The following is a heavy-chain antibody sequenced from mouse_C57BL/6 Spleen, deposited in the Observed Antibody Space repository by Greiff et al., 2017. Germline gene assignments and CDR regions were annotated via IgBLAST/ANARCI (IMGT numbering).Heavy chain of an antibody. CDR2: IYPSDSET. Sequence: QVQLQQPGAELVRPGSSVKLSCKASGYTFTSYWMDWVKQRPGQGLEWIGKIYPSDSETHYNQKFKDKATLTVDKSSSTAYMQLSSLTSEDSAVYYCARGGAGTTVPWYFDVWGTGTTVTVSS. V-gene: IGHV1-61*01. J-gene: IGHJ1*03. D-gene: IGHD1-1*01. CDR1: GYTFTSYW. CDR3: ARGGAGTTVPWYFDV.